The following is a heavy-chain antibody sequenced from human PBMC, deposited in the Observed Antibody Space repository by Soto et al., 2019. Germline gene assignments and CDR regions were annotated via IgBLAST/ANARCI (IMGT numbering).Heavy chain of an antibody. Sequence: SETLSLTCAVYGGSFSGYYWSWIRQPPGKGLEWIGEINHSGSTNYNPSLKSRVTISVDTSKNQFSLKLSSVTAAGTAVYYCARTRGGFWSGYYNWFDPWGQGTLVTVSS. V-gene: IGHV4-34*01. CDR1: GGSFSGYY. D-gene: IGHD3-3*01. CDR2: INHSGST. CDR3: ARTRGGFWSGYYNWFDP. J-gene: IGHJ5*02.